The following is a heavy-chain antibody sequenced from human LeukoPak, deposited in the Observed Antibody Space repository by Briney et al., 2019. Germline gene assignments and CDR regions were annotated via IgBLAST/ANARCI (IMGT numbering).Heavy chain of an antibody. CDR3: ARPGRGYSYGTVLYYDYMDV. CDR1: GGSISSSSYY. CDR2: IYYSGST. V-gene: IGHV4-39*01. D-gene: IGHD5-18*01. J-gene: IGHJ6*03. Sequence: SETLSLTCTVSGGSISSSSYYWGWIRQPPGKGLEWIGGIYYSGSTYYNPSPNSRVTISVDTSKNQLSLKLSSVTAADTAVYYCARPGRGYSYGTVLYYDYMDVWGKGTTVTVSS.